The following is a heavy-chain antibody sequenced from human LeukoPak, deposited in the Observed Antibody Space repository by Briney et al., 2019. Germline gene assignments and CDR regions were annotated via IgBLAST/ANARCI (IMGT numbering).Heavy chain of an antibody. CDR1: GYTFTVYY. CDR3: AKPLGGDRAAIGTSDAFQF. D-gene: IGHD3-16*01. J-gene: IGHJ3*01. Sequence: ASVKVSCKASGYTFTVYYIHWVRQAAGHGLEWVGWINPNTGTTNYAPRFQGRVTMTTDTSVTTAYLELKRLTPDDTAVYYWAKPLGGDRAAIGTSDAFQFWGQGTIITVSS. V-gene: IGHV1-2*07. CDR2: INPNTGTT.